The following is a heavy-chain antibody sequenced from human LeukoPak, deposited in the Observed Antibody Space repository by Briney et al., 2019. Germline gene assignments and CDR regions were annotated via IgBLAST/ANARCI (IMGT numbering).Heavy chain of an antibody. V-gene: IGHV3-7*05. D-gene: IGHD6-13*01. CDR3: ARGTEAAAGSN. J-gene: IGHJ4*02. Sequence: GGSLRLSCAASGFTFSSYWMHWVRQAPGKGLEWVANIKLDGTEKYYVDSVKGRFTISRDNAKNSLYLQMNSLRAEDTAVYYCARGTEAAAGSNWGQGTLVTVSS. CDR1: GFTFSSYW. CDR2: IKLDGTEK.